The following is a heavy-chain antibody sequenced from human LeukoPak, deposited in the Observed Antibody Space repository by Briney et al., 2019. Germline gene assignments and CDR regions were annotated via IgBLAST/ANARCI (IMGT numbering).Heavy chain of an antibody. CDR2: ISYDGSNK. CDR1: GFTFSGYG. Sequence: GGSLRFSCAASGFTFSGYGMHWDRQAPGKGLEWVAVISYDGSNKYYADSVKGRFTISRDNSKNTLYLQMNSLRAEDTAVYYCANLPWELSVSDYWGQGTLVTVSS. V-gene: IGHV3-30*18. CDR3: ANLPWELSVSDY. D-gene: IGHD1-26*01. J-gene: IGHJ4*02.